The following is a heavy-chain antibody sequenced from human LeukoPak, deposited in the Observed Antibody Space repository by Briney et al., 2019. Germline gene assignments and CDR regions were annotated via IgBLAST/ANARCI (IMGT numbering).Heavy chain of an antibody. CDR1: GYTFTSYG. D-gene: IGHD1-26*01. Sequence: ASVKVSCKASGYTFTSYGISWVRQAPGQGLEGMGWISAYNGNTNYAQKLQGRVTMTTDTSTSTAYMELRSLRSDDTAVYYCASRGSISGRYDFDYWGQGTLVTVSS. CDR3: ASRGSISGRYDFDY. CDR2: ISAYNGNT. J-gene: IGHJ4*02. V-gene: IGHV1-18*01.